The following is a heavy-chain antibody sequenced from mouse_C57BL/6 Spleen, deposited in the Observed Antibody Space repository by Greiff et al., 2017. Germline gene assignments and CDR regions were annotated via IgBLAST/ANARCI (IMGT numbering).Heavy chain of an antibody. CDR1: GYTFTSYW. Sequence: QVQLQQSGAELVKPGASVKMSCKASGYTFTSYWITWVKQRPGQGLEWIGDIYPGSGSTNYNEKFKSKATLTVDTSTSTAYMQLSSLTSEDAAVYYCARKRLTGTDWGQGTTLTVSS. J-gene: IGHJ2*01. CDR2: IYPGSGST. CDR3: ARKRLTGTD. D-gene: IGHD4-1*01. V-gene: IGHV1-55*01.